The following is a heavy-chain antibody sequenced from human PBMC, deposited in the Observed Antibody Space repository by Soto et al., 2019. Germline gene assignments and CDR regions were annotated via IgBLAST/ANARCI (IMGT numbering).Heavy chain of an antibody. CDR1: GGSISSGGYY. V-gene: IGHV4-31*03. CDR3: AREVAAAGRSLYYSGMDV. Sequence: SETLSLTCTVAGGSISSGGYYWSWIRQHPGKGLEWIGYIYYSGSTYYNPSLKSRVTISVDTSKDQFSLKLSSVTAADTAVYYCAREVAAAGRSLYYSGMDVWGHGTTVTISS. D-gene: IGHD6-13*01. J-gene: IGHJ6*02. CDR2: IYYSGST.